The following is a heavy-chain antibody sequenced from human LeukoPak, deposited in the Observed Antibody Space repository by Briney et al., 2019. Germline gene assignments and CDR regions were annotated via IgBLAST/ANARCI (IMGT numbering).Heavy chain of an antibody. V-gene: IGHV3-23*01. Sequence: GGSLRLSCAASRFTFSGYAMSWVRQAPGKGLEWVSTITGSGDTTYYADSVKGRFTISRDNSKNTLYLQMNSLRAEDTAVFYCARGSEAGSSSWLDYWGQGTLVTVSS. J-gene: IGHJ4*02. D-gene: IGHD6-13*01. CDR1: RFTFSGYA. CDR3: ARGSEAGSSSWLDY. CDR2: ITGSGDTT.